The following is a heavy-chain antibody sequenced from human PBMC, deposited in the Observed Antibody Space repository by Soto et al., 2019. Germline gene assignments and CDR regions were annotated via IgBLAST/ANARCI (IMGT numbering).Heavy chain of an antibody. D-gene: IGHD1-26*01. CDR1: GGTFSNYA. CDR3: AREGGVGATTGWD. Sequence: QVQLVQSGAEVKKPGSSVKVSCKASGGTFSNYAISWVRQAPGQGLEWMGGIIPIFGTANYAQKFQGRVTITADISTSTAYMGRSSLRSGDTAVYYCAREGGVGATTGWDWGQGTLVTVSS. CDR2: IIPIFGTA. V-gene: IGHV1-69*06. J-gene: IGHJ4*02.